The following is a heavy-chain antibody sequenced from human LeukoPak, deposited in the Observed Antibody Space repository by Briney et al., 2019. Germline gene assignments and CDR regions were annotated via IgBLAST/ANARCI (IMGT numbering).Heavy chain of an antibody. V-gene: IGHV6-1*01. Sequence: WVRQSPSRGLEWLGRTYYRSEWYNDYAESMEGRMTISQDTSKNQYSLHLNSVTPDDTAVYYCARDFGTTGWHTFDYWGQGTLVTVSS. CDR2: TYYRSEWYN. CDR3: ARDFGTTGWHTFDY. D-gene: IGHD6-19*01. J-gene: IGHJ4*02.